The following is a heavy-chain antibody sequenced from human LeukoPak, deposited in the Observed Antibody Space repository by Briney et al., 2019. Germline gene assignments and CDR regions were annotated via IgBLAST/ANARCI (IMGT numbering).Heavy chain of an antibody. CDR2: IYYSGST. CDR3: ARRAAAAGSGVDY. V-gene: IGHV4-39*01. D-gene: IGHD6-13*01. Sequence: KPSETLSLTCTVSGGSISSSSYYWGWIRQPPGKGLEWIGSIYYSGSTYYHPSLKSRVTISVDTSKNQFSLKLSSVTAADTAVYYCARRAAAAGSGVDYWGQATLVTVSS. CDR1: GGSISSSSYY. J-gene: IGHJ4*02.